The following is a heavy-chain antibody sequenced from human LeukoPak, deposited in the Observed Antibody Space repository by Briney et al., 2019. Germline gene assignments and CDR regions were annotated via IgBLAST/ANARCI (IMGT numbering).Heavy chain of an antibody. Sequence: GGSLRLSCAASGFTFSSYGMHWVRQAPGKGLEWVAVISYDGSNKYYADSVKGRFTISRDNSKNTLYLQMNSLRAEDTAVYYCAREDIVATMNFDYWGQGTLVTVSS. D-gene: IGHD5-12*01. V-gene: IGHV3-30*03. J-gene: IGHJ4*02. CDR3: AREDIVATMNFDY. CDR2: ISYDGSNK. CDR1: GFTFSSYG.